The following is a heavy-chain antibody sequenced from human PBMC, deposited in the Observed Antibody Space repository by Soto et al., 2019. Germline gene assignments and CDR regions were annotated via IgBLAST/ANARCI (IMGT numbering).Heavy chain of an antibody. D-gene: IGHD6-19*01. CDR3: ARARQWLAPFIDY. CDR1: GFTFSNAW. V-gene: IGHV4-4*02. J-gene: IGHJ4*02. Sequence: VQLVESGGGLVKPGGSLRLSCAASGFTFSNAWMSWVRQAPGKGLEWIGEINHSGSTNYNPSLKSRVTISVDTSKNQFSLKLSSVTAADTAVYYCARARQWLAPFIDYWGQGTLVTVSS. CDR2: INHSGST.